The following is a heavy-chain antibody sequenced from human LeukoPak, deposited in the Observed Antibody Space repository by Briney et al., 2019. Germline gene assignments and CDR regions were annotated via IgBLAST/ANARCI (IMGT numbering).Heavy chain of an antibody. D-gene: IGHD3-10*01. V-gene: IGHV3-21*04. CDR2: ISSSSSYI. CDR3: AREGRSLWFGELLSTPYFDY. J-gene: IGHJ4*02. Sequence: GGSLRLSCAASGFTFSSYSMNWVRQAPGKGLEWVSSISSSSSYIYYADSVKGRFTISRDNAKNSLYLQMNSLRAEDTAFYYCAREGRSLWFGELLSTPYFDYWGQGTLVTVSS. CDR1: GFTFSSYS.